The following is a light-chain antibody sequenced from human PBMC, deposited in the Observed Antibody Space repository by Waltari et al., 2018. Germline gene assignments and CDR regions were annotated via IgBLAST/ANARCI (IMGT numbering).Light chain of an antibody. CDR1: SGHSNYA. V-gene: IGLV4-69*01. J-gene: IGLJ2*01. CDR2: VHSGGTQ. Sequence: QVVLTQSPSASASRGASVKLTCTLSSGHSNYAIAWHQQQPGKGPRFLMKVHSGGTQFKGDGIPDRFTGSSAGSARYLTISSLQSDDEADYDCQTWGTGVHVVFGGGTKLTVL. CDR3: QTWGTGVHVV.